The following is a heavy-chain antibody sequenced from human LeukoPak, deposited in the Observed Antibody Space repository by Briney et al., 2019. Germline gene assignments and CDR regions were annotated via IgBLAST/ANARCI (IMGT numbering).Heavy chain of an antibody. V-gene: IGHV4-34*01. CDR1: GGSFSGYY. D-gene: IGHD3-10*01. CDR3: ASGLPRGARFDP. J-gene: IGHJ5*02. Sequence: SETLSLTCAVYGGSFSGYYWSWIRQPPGKGLEWIGEINHSGSTNYNPSLKSRVTISVDTSKNQFSLKLSSVTAADTAVYYCASGLPRGARFDPWGQGTLVTVSS. CDR2: INHSGST.